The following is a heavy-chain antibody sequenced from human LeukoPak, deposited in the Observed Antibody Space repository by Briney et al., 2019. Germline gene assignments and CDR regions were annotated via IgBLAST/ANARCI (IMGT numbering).Heavy chain of an antibody. V-gene: IGHV4-61*02. J-gene: IGHJ5*02. CDR3: TRDPPEGWFDP. CDR2: IYTSGST. CDR1: GGSISSGSYY. Sequence: SQTLSLTCTVSGGSISSGSYYWSWIRQPAGKGLEWIGRIYTSGSTNYNPSLKSRVTISVDTSKNQFSLKLSSVTAADTAVYYCTRDPPEGWFDPWGQGTLVTVSS.